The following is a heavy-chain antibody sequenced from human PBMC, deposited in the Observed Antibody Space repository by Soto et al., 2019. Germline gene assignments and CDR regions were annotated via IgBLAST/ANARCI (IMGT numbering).Heavy chain of an antibody. D-gene: IGHD2-2*01. CDR1: GGSFSDYY. Sequence: SETLSLTCAVYGGSFSDYYWSWIRQPPGKGLEWIGSIYYSGRTYYNPSLKGRVTISIDKSNNQISLDLNSVTAADTAVYFCVRTFHPAPRVVLSHSWFVPWGPGTLVTVSS. J-gene: IGHJ5*02. V-gene: IGHV4-34*11. CDR2: IYYSGRT. CDR3: VRTFHPAPRVVLSHSWFVP.